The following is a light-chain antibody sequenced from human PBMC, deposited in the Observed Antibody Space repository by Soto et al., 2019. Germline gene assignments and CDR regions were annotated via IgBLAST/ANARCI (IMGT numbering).Light chain of an antibody. CDR3: SSYRSSSTFVV. CDR2: DVT. J-gene: IGLJ2*01. V-gene: IGLV2-14*01. CDR1: SSDVGGYNY. Sequence: QSVLTQPASVSGSPGQSITISCTGTSSDVGGYNYVSWYQQHPGKAPKLMIYDVTNRLSGVSNRFSGSKSGNTASLTISGLQAEDEADYYCSSYRSSSTFVVFGGGTKLTVL.